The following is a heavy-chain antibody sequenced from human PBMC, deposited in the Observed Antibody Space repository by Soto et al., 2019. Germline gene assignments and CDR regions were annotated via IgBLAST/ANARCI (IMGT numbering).Heavy chain of an antibody. V-gene: IGHV1-69*06. J-gene: IGHJ6*02. CDR2: IIPIFGTA. Sequence: SVQVSCKASGGTFSSYAISWVRQAPGQGLEWMGGIIPIFGTANYAQKFQGRVTITADKSTSTAYMELSSLRSEDTAVYYCAYYYDSSGYVGASYYGMDDWGQGTTVTVSS. D-gene: IGHD3-22*01. CDR3: AYYYDSSGYVGASYYGMDD. CDR1: GGTFSSYA.